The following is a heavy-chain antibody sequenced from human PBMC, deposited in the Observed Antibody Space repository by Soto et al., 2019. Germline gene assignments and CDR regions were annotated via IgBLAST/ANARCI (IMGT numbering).Heavy chain of an antibody. CDR3: ARTYYDFWSSYPPGEYYYMDV. Sequence: PSETLSLTCSVSGGSISNHYWSWIRQPPGKGLEWIGYIYYNGNTNYNPSLKSRVTISVDTSKNQFSLKLSSVTAADTAVYYCARTYYDFWSSYPPGEYYYMDVWGKGTTVTVSS. D-gene: IGHD3-3*01. J-gene: IGHJ6*03. V-gene: IGHV4-59*11. CDR1: GGSISNHY. CDR2: IYYNGNT.